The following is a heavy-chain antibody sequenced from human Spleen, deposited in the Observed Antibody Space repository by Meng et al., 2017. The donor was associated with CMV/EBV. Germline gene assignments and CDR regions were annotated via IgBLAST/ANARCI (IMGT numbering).Heavy chain of an antibody. J-gene: IGHJ4*02. CDR3: ARVTYYYDSGGYGRALYYFDY. D-gene: IGHD3-22*01. Sequence: SYGMSWVRQAPGKGLVWVSRINSDGSTTTYADSVKGRFTISRDNAKNTLYLQMSSLRAEDTAIYYCARVTYYYDSGGYGRALYYFDYWGQGALVTVSS. CDR1: SYG. CDR2: INSDGSTT. V-gene: IGHV3-74*01.